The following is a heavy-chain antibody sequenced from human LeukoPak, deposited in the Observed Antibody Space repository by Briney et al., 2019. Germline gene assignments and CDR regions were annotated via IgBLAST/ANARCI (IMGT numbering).Heavy chain of an antibody. D-gene: IGHD2-2*01. V-gene: IGHV4-34*01. J-gene: IGHJ6*03. CDR1: GFTFSSYW. Sequence: GSLRLSCAASGFTFSSYWMSWVRQAPGKGLEWIGEINHSGSTNYNPSLKSRVTISVDTSKNQFSLKLSSVTAADTAVYYCARAGSSYHYYYYMDVWGKGTTVTVSS. CDR3: ARAGSSYHYYYYMDV. CDR2: INHSGST.